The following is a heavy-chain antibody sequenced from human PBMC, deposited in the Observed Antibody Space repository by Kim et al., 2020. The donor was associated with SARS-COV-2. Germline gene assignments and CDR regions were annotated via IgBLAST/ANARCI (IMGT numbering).Heavy chain of an antibody. D-gene: IGHD3-22*01. J-gene: IGHJ3*02. V-gene: IGHV1-2*05. CDR2: MIXNSGGA. CDR1: GYTFTGHY. CDR3: ARXRFYDXSGHGXLDI. Sequence: ASVKVSCKASGYTFTGHYMYWVRQAPGQGLEXXGRMIXNSGGANYAQKFQGRVIMPXDTSXSTAXXELSSLTSDATGVYVCARXRFYDXSGHGXLDIWXQGTMVIVS.